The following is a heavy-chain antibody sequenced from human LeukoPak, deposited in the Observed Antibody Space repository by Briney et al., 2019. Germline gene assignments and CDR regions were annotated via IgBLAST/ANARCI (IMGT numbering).Heavy chain of an antibody. J-gene: IGHJ3*02. D-gene: IGHD3-9*01. CDR2: INPSGGST. Sequence: ATVKVSCKASGYTFTGYYMHWVRQAPGQGLEWMGIINPSGGSTSYAQKFQGRVTMTRDTSTSTVYMELSSLRSEDTAVYYCARVVRDILTGYPMAFDIWGQGTMVTVSS. CDR1: GYTFTGYY. CDR3: ARVVRDILTGYPMAFDI. V-gene: IGHV1-46*01.